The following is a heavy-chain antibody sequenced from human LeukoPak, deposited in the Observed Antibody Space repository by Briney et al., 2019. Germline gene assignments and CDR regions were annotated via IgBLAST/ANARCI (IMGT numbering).Heavy chain of an antibody. CDR1: RFSFSNSW. V-gene: IGHV3-74*01. CDR3: ATYSSSNGREFQY. D-gene: IGHD2-2*01. Sequence: GGSLRLSCAASRFSFSNSWMHWVRQTPGKGLVWVSSIRGDGGDTTYRDSVKGRFTISRDNAKNSLYLQMNSLRAEGTAVYYCATYSSSNGREFQYWGQGTLVTVSS. J-gene: IGHJ1*01. CDR2: IRGDGGDT.